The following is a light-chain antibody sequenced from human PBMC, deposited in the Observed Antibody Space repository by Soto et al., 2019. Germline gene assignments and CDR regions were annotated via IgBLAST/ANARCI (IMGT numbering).Light chain of an antibody. J-gene: IGKJ1*01. CDR3: HQHNNCRPWT. V-gene: IGKV3-15*01. CDR1: QSVGSS. Sequence: DIAMTQSPATLSVSPGERATLSCRASQSVGSSLAWYQQKPGQAPRLLIYGASTRVTGFPARFSGSGSGTEFTLTISSLQPDDFAAYYCHQHNNCRPWTFGQGTKVDIK. CDR2: GAS.